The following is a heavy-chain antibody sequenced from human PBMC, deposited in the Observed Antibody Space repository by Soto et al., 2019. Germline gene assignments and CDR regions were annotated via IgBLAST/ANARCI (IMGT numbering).Heavy chain of an antibody. CDR3: ARRETGSWSFDS. CDR2: IYYSGDS. Sequence: SETLSLTCTVSGGSISNYYWNWIRQPPGKGLEWIGYIYYSGDSNYNPSLKSRVTISADTSKNQFSLKLTSVTTADSAMYYCARRETGSWSFDSWGPGTLVTVSS. V-gene: IGHV4-59*01. CDR1: GGSISNYY. J-gene: IGHJ4*02. D-gene: IGHD6-13*01.